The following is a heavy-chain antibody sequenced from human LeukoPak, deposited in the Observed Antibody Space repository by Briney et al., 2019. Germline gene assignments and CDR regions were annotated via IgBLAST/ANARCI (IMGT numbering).Heavy chain of an antibody. Sequence: GASVKVSCKASGYTFTGYYMHWVRQAPGQGLEWMGWINPNSGGTNYAQKFQGRVTMTRDTSISTAYMELSRLRSDDTAVYYCARAKLDDTGDSYYYYYYMDVWGKGTTVTVSS. CDR3: ARAKLDDTGDSYYYYYYMDV. CDR1: GYTFTGYY. D-gene: IGHD3-22*01. V-gene: IGHV1-2*02. J-gene: IGHJ6*03. CDR2: INPNSGGT.